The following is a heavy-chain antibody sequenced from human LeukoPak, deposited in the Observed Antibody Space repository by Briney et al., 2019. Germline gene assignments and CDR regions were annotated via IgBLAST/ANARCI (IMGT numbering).Heavy chain of an antibody. CDR2: ISSNGGST. V-gene: IGHV3-64D*09. J-gene: IGHJ4*02. Sequence: PGGSLRLSCSASGFTFSRYAMHWVRQAPGKGLEYVSAISSNGGSTYYGDSVKGGFTVSRDNSKNTLYLQMSSLRAEDTAVYYCVKARGIQLWLPGDYWGQGTLVTVSS. D-gene: IGHD5-18*01. CDR1: GFTFSRYA. CDR3: VKARGIQLWLPGDY.